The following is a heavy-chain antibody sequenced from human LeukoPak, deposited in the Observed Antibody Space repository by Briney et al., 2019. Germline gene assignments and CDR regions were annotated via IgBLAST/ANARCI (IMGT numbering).Heavy chain of an antibody. CDR3: VRESVFGSRYYFDY. J-gene: IGHJ4*01. CDR1: GASIRSHY. D-gene: IGHD3-3*01. CDR2: IYNNRSP. Sequence: SETLSLTCTVSGASIRSHYWNWIRQTAGEGLEWIGRIYNNRSPDYNPSLKSRVTSSVDTSKNQLSLKMTSVTVADTALYYCVRESVFGSRYYFDYWGHGILVTVSS. V-gene: IGHV4-4*07.